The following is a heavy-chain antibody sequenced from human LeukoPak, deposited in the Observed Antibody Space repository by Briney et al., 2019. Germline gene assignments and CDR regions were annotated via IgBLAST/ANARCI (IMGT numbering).Heavy chain of an antibody. J-gene: IGHJ5*02. Sequence: SQTLSLTCTVSGGSISSGSYYWSWIRQPAGKGLEWIGRIYTSGSTNYNPSLKSRVTISVDTSKNQFSLKLSSVTAADTAVYYCARERIARRYGFMFDPWGQGTLVTVSS. CDR3: ARERIARRYGFMFDP. V-gene: IGHV4-61*02. D-gene: IGHD3-3*01. CDR2: IYTSGST. CDR1: GGSISSGSYY.